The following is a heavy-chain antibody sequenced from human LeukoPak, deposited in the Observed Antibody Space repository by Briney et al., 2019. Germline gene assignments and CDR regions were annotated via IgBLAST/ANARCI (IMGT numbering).Heavy chain of an antibody. V-gene: IGHV4-59*08. CDR1: GGSISSYY. D-gene: IGHD6-19*01. CDR2: IYYSGST. Sequence: SETLSLTCTVSGGSISSYYWSWIRQPPGKGLEWIGYIYYSGSTNYNPSLKSRVTISVDTSKKQFSLKLSTVTAADTAVYYCARQDSAVAGPFDYWGQGTLVTVSS. CDR3: ARQDSAVAGPFDY. J-gene: IGHJ4*02.